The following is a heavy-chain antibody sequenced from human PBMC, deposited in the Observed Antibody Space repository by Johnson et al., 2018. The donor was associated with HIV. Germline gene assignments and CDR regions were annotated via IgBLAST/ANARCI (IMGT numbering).Heavy chain of an antibody. CDR1: GFTFNDHW. D-gene: IGHD6-13*01. CDR2: ISWNSGSI. J-gene: IGHJ3*02. V-gene: IGHV3-9*01. Sequence: VQLVESGGGVVQPGGSLRLSCGASGFTFNDHWMQWVRQAPGKGLEWVSSISWNSGSIGCADSVKGRFTISRDNAKNSLYLQMNSLRAEDTALYYCAKDHAAAEGSEGAFDIWGQGTMVTVSS. CDR3: AKDHAAAEGSEGAFDI.